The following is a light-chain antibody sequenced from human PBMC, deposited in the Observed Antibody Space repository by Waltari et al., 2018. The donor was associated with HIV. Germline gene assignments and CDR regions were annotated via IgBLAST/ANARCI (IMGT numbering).Light chain of an antibody. V-gene: IGKV1-39*01. CDR3: QQGFMIPLT. CDR2: AGT. J-gene: IGKJ3*01. CDR1: QIISKS. Sequence: DIQMTQSPSSLSASIGDRVTITCRSSQIISKSLNWFQQKPGKAPQLLIYAGTTLQRGVPSRFSGSVSGTDFTLTISSLQVDDFATYFCQQGFMIPLTFGPGTMVDMK.